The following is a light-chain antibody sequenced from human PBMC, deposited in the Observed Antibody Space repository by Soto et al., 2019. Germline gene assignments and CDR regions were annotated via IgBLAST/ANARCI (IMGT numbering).Light chain of an antibody. Sequence: DIQMTQSPSSLSASVGDRVTITCRASQGISNYLAWYQQKPGQPPKLLIYWASTRESGVPDRFSGSGSGTDFTLTISSLQAEDVAVYYCQQYYSTLWTFGQGTKVEIK. CDR2: WAS. CDR1: QGISNY. J-gene: IGKJ1*01. V-gene: IGKV1-27*01. CDR3: QQYYSTLWT.